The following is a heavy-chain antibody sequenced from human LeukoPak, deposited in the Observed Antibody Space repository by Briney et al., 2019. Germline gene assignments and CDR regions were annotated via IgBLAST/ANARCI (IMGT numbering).Heavy chain of an antibody. V-gene: IGHV3-7*01. CDR2: MKEDGSDE. D-gene: IGHD3-16*01. CDR3: VVGGAGGGYFPN. CDR1: EFSFDSST. Sequence: GGSLRLSCVASEFSFDSSTMSWVRQAAGKGLEWVAKMKEDGSDEKYVDSVKGRFTIPRDNAKNSLYLQIDRLRPEDTAVYFCVVGGAGGGYFPNWGQGSLVIVSS. J-gene: IGHJ1*01.